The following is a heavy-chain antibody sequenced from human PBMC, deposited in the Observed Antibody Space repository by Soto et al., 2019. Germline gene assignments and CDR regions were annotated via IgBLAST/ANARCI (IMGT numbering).Heavy chain of an antibody. CDR1: GYTFTSYD. D-gene: IGHD3-3*01. CDR3: AREGLGFWSGNYGMDV. V-gene: IGHV1-8*01. CDR2: MNPNSGNT. Sequence: ASVKVSCKASGYTFTSYDINWVRQATGQGLEWMGWMNPNSGNTGYAQKFQGRVTMTRNTSISTAYMELSSLRSEDTAMYYCAREGLGFWSGNYGMDVWGQGTTVTVSS. J-gene: IGHJ6*02.